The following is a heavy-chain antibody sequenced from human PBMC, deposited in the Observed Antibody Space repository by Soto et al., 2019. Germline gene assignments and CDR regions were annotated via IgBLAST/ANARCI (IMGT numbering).Heavy chain of an antibody. Sequence: SETLSLTCTVSGGSISSYYWSWIRQPPGKGLEWIGYIYYSGSTNYNPSLKSRVTISVDTSKNQFSLKLSSVTAADTAVYYCARERALRYYFDYWGQGTLVTVSS. CDR2: IYYSGST. V-gene: IGHV4-59*01. D-gene: IGHD3-10*01. J-gene: IGHJ4*02. CDR3: ARERALRYYFDY. CDR1: GGSISSYY.